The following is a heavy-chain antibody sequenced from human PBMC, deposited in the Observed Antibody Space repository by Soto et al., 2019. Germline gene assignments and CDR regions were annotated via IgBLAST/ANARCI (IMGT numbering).Heavy chain of an antibody. J-gene: IGHJ6*03. Sequence: GGSLRLSCAASGFTFSDYYMSWIRQAPGKGLEWVSYISSSGSTIYYADSVKGRFTISRDNAKNSLYLQVNSLRAEDTAVYYCARELFSGGSCYSGYYYYMEVGGKGTTLTVSS. CDR2: ISSSGSTI. V-gene: IGHV3-11*01. D-gene: IGHD2-15*01. CDR3: ARELFSGGSCYSGYYYYMEV. CDR1: GFTFSDYY.